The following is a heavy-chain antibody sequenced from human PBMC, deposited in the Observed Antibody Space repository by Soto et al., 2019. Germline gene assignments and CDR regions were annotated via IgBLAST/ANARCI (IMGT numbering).Heavy chain of an antibody. V-gene: IGHV3-21*01. CDR2: ISSSSSYI. J-gene: IGHJ3*02. CDR1: GFTFSSYS. Sequence: EVQLMESGGGLVKPGGSLRLSCAASGFTFSSYSMNWVRQAPGKGLEWVSSISSSSSYIYYADSVKGRFTISRDNAKNSLYLQMNSLRAEDTAVYYCARDTNYYDSSGYLWADAFDIWGQGTMVTVSS. CDR3: ARDTNYYDSSGYLWADAFDI. D-gene: IGHD3-22*01.